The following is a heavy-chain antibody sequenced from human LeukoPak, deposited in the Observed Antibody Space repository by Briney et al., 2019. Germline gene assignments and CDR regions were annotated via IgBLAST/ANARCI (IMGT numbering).Heavy chain of an antibody. CDR3: ARHPRLDCSSTSCYYYYYYMDV. CDR2: IYYSGST. Sequence: SETLSLTCTVSGGSISSSSYYWGWIRQPPGKGLEWIGSIYYSGSTYYNPSLKSRVTISVDTSKNQFSLKLSSVTAADTAVYYCARHPRLDCSSTSCYYYYYYMDVWGKGTTVIVSS. V-gene: IGHV4-39*01. J-gene: IGHJ6*03. CDR1: GGSISSSSYY. D-gene: IGHD2-2*01.